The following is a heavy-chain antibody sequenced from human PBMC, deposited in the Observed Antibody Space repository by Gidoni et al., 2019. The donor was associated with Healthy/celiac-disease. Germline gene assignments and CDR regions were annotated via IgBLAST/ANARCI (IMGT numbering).Heavy chain of an antibody. CDR2: ISYDGSNK. D-gene: IGHD5-12*01. CDR3: AKDLFQGYSGYVFDY. V-gene: IGHV3-30*18. CDR1: GFTFSSYG. Sequence: QVQLVESGGGVVQHGRSLRLSCAASGFTFSSYGMHWVRQAPGKGLGCVAFISYDGSNKYYADSVKGRFTISRDNSKNTLYLQMNSLRAEDTAVYYCAKDLFQGYSGYVFDYWGQGTLVTVSS. J-gene: IGHJ4*02.